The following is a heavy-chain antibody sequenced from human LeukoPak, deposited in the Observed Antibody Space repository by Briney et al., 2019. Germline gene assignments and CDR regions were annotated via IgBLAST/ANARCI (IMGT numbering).Heavy chain of an antibody. V-gene: IGHV4-31*03. Sequence: PSQTLSLTCTVSGGSISSGGHYWSWIRQNPGKGLEWIGYIYYSGSTYYNPSLKSRVTISLDTSKSQFSLKLSSVTAADTAVYYCAREGTYYYDSSGYFDYWGQGTLVTVSS. CDR1: GGSISSGGHY. D-gene: IGHD3-22*01. CDR3: AREGTYYYDSSGYFDY. CDR2: IYYSGST. J-gene: IGHJ4*02.